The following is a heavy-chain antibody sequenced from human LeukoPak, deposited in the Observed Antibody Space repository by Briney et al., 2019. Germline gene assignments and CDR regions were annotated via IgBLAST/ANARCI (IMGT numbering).Heavy chain of an antibody. J-gene: IGHJ4*02. CDR3: ARDIRGRRWLHLKDYYFDY. Sequence: GGSLRLSCAASGFTFSDYYMSWIRQAPGKGLEWVSYISSSGSTIYYADSVKGRFTISRDNAKNSLYLQMNSLRAEDTAVYYCARDIRGRRWLHLKDYYFDYWGQGTLVTVSS. D-gene: IGHD5-24*01. CDR2: ISSSGSTI. V-gene: IGHV3-11*04. CDR1: GFTFSDYY.